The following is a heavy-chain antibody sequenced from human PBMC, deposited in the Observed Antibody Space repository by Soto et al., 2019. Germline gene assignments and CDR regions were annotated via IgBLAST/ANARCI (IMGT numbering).Heavy chain of an antibody. D-gene: IGHD2-2*01. J-gene: IGHJ6*02. CDR1: GFSCGSYS. CDR2: ISGRGTTT. Sequence: GGSLRLSCEASGFSCGSYSMNWVRQAPGKGLEWVSFISGRGTTTYYADSVKGRFTVSRDNAKNSLSLEVNSLRDEDTAVYYCARLGYCSSATCKYYFYYYGMDVWGQGTTVTVSS. CDR3: ARLGYCSSATCKYYFYYYGMDV. V-gene: IGHV3-48*02.